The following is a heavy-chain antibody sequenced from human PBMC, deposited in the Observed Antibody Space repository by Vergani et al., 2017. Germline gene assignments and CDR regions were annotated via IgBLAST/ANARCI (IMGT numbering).Heavy chain of an antibody. CDR3: ARERRIQLGPYYYYGMDV. CDR2: INHSGST. J-gene: IGHJ6*02. Sequence: QVQLQQWGAGLLKPSETLSLTCAVYGGSFSGYYWSWIRQPPGKGLEWIGEINHSGSTNYNPSLKSRVTISVDTSKNQFSLKLSSVTAADTAVYYCARERRIQLGPYYYYGMDVWGQGTTVTVSS. V-gene: IGHV4-34*01. CDR1: GGSFSGYY. D-gene: IGHD5-18*01.